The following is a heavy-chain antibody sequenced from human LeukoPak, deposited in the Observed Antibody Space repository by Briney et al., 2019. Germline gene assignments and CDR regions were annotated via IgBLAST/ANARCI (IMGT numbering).Heavy chain of an antibody. J-gene: IGHJ4*02. Sequence: SETLSLTCTVSGGSIISSSYYWDWIRQPPGKGLEWIGEINHSGSTNYNPSLKSRVTISVDTSKNQFSLKLNSVTAADTAVYFCAREGVSVTNFDYWGRGTLVTVSS. CDR3: AREGVSVTNFDY. D-gene: IGHD3-3*01. CDR1: GGSIISSSYY. V-gene: IGHV4-39*07. CDR2: INHSGST.